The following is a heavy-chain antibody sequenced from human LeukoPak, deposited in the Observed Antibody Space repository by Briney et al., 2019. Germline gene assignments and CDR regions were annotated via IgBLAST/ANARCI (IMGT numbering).Heavy chain of an antibody. J-gene: IGHJ4*02. CDR1: GFTFSGYW. Sequence: GGSLRLSCAASGFTFSGYWMSWVRQAPGKGLEWVSSISSSSSYIYYADSVKGRFTISRDNAKNSLYLQMNSLRAEDTAVYYCAREVYSSGSYDYWGQGALVTVSS. CDR3: AREVYSSGSYDY. D-gene: IGHD6-19*01. V-gene: IGHV3-21*01. CDR2: ISSSSSYI.